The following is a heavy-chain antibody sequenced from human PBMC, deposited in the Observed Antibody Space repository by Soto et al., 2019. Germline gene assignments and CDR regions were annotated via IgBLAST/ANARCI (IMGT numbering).Heavy chain of an antibody. J-gene: IGHJ4*02. CDR3: ARACSSNSCYDGFDY. D-gene: IGHD2-2*01. CDR1: GGSISSYY. CDR2: IYTSGST. Sequence: QVQLQESGPGLLKPSETLSLTCTVSGGSISSYYWSWIRQPAGKGLEWIGRIYTSGSTNYNPSLTSRVTMSVDTSKNQFSLKLSSVTAADTAVYYCARACSSNSCYDGFDYWGQGTLVTVSS. V-gene: IGHV4-4*07.